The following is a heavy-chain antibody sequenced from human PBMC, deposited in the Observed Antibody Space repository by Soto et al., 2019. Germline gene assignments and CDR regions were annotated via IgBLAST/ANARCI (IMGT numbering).Heavy chain of an antibody. CDR3: AKDAVPYNGEWDWFDL. J-gene: IGHJ5*02. V-gene: IGHV3-23*01. CDR1: GFTFKNYA. CDR2: IGGSGSGA. D-gene: IGHD3-10*01. Sequence: EVQLLGSGGGLVQPGGSLRLSCAASGFTFKNYAMTWVRQAPGKGMEWVSSIGGSGSGAHYADSVKGRFTVSRDDSKNTLYLQMSGLRVDDTALYYCAKDAVPYNGEWDWFDLWGQGTLGTVSS.